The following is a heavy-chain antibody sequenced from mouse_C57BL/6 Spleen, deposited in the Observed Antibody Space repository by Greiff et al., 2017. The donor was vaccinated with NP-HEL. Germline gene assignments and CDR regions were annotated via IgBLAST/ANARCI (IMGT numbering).Heavy chain of an antibody. CDR2: IYPGDGDT. CDR3: ARGGEIAY. J-gene: IGHJ3*01. Sequence: QVQLQQSGPELVKPGASVKISCKASGYAFSSSWMNWVKQRPGKGLEWIGRIYPGDGDTNYNGKFKGKATLTADKSSSTAYMQLSSLTSEDSAVYFCARGGEIAYWGQGTLVTVSA. CDR1: GYAFSSSW. V-gene: IGHV1-82*01.